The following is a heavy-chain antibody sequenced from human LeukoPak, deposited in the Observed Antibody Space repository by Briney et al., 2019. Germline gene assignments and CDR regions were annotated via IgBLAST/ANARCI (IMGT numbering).Heavy chain of an antibody. CDR3: AREPTYSSSWYTNCDY. D-gene: IGHD6-13*01. J-gene: IGHJ4*02. CDR1: GFTFSDYY. CDR2: ISSSGSTI. Sequence: PGGSLRLSCAASGFTFSDYYMSWIRQAPGKGLEWVSYISSSGSTIYYADSVKGRFTISRDNAKNSLYLQMNSLRAEDTAVYYCAREPTYSSSWYTNCDYWGQGTLVTVSS. V-gene: IGHV3-11*04.